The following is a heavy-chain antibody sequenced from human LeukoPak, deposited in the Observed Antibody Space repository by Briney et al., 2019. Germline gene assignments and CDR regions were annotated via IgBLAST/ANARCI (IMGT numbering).Heavy chain of an antibody. V-gene: IGHV3-33*01. J-gene: IGHJ6*02. Sequence: GQSLRLSCSVSGFTFSRHGMHWVRQAPGKGLEWVAVIWYDATEKYYADSVKGRFTVSRDNSKNTMYLQMNSLRAEDTAVYYCARGSGLVVRGDAKDFWGRTIMVIVFS. CDR3: ARGSGLVVRGDAKDF. D-gene: IGHD2-2*01. CDR1: GFTFSRHG. CDR2: IWYDATEK.